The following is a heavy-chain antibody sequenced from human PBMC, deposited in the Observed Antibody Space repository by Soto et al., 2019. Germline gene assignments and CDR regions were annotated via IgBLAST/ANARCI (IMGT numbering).Heavy chain of an antibody. CDR1: GCTFISYA. CDR2: ISGSGGST. Sequence: GGFLRVGCGASGCTFISYAISWVRKAPGKGLEWVSAISGSGGSTYYADSVKGRFTISRDNSKNTLYLQMNSLRAEDTAVYYCAKDVTSDFWSGYYDYWGQGTLVTVSS. V-gene: IGHV3-23*01. D-gene: IGHD3-3*01. J-gene: IGHJ4*02. CDR3: AKDVTSDFWSGYYDY.